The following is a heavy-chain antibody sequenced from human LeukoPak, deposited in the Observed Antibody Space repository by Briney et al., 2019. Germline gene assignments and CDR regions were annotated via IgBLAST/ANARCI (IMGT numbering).Heavy chain of an antibody. Sequence: GASVKVSCKASGGTFSSYAISWVRQAPGQGLEWMGGIIPIFGTANYAQKFQGRVTITADKSTSTAYMELSSLRSEDTAVYYCARAGSGWFGDSDDAFDIWGQGTMVTVSS. CDR2: IIPIFGTA. CDR3: ARAGSGWFGDSDDAFDI. V-gene: IGHV1-69*06. J-gene: IGHJ3*02. CDR1: GGTFSSYA. D-gene: IGHD3-10*01.